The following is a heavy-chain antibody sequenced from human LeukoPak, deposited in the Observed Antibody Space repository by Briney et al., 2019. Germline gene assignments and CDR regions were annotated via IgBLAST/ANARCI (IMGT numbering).Heavy chain of an antibody. CDR3: ARDRLWGYFDY. CDR2: ISSSGSTI. D-gene: IGHD3-16*01. Sequence: GESLRLSCAASGFTFSDYYMSWIRQAPGKGLEWVSYISSSGSTIYYADSVKGRFTISRDNAKNSLYLQMNSLRAEDTAVYYCARDRLWGYFDYWGQGTLVTVSS. V-gene: IGHV3-11*01. CDR1: GFTFSDYY. J-gene: IGHJ4*02.